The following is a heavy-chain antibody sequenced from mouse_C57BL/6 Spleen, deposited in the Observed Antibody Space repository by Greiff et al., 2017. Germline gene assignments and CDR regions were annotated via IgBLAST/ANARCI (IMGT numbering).Heavy chain of an antibody. CDR2: IHPYSGST. D-gene: IGHD4-1*01. Sequence: VQLQQPGAELVKPGASVKLSCKASGYTFTSYWMHWVKQRPGQGLEWIGLIHPYSGSTTYNEKFKSKATLTVDKSSSTAYMQLSSLTSEGSAVYYCARVELGRGYWGQGTTLTVSS. CDR1: GYTFTSYW. V-gene: IGHV1-64*01. J-gene: IGHJ2*01. CDR3: ARVELGRGY.